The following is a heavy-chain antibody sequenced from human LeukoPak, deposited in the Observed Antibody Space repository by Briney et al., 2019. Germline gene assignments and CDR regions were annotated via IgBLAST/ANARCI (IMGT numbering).Heavy chain of an antibody. CDR2: IYYSGST. CDR3: ARTISQWLVQTWFDP. V-gene: IGHV4-39*01. Sequence: PSQTLSLTCTVSGGSISSSSYYWGWIRQPPGKGLEWIGSIYYSGSTYYNPSLKSRVTISVDTSKNQFSLKLSSVTAADTAVYYCARTISQWLVQTWFDPWGQGTLVTVSS. D-gene: IGHD6-19*01. CDR1: GGSISSSSYY. J-gene: IGHJ5*02.